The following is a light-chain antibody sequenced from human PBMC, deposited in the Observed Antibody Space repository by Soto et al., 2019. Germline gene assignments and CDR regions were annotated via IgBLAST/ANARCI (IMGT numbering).Light chain of an antibody. J-gene: IGKJ3*01. CDR1: QSVSSSY. CDR3: QQYGSSFT. V-gene: IGKV3-20*01. Sequence: EIVLTQSPGTLSLSPGERATLSCRASQSVSSSYLAWYQQKPGQAPRLLIYGASSRATGIPDRFSGSGSGTDFTLTISRLEPEDSEVYYCQQYGSSFTFGPGTKLDIK. CDR2: GAS.